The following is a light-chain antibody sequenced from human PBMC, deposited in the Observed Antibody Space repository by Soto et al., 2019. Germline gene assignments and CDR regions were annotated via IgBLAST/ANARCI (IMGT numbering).Light chain of an antibody. V-gene: IGLV6-57*04. CDR1: GGSIATNY. CDR3: HSYDSSAHGV. J-gene: IGLJ3*02. Sequence: FMLTQPHSVSESPGKTVTISCTRSGGSIATNYVQWYQQRPGSAPTPVIFQDNDRPSGVPDRFSGSIDSSSNSASLTISGLRTEDEADYYCHSYDSSAHGVFGGGTKVTVL. CDR2: QDN.